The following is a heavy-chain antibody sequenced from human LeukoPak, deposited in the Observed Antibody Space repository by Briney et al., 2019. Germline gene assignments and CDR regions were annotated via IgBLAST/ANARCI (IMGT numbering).Heavy chain of an antibody. V-gene: IGHV4-39*07. Sequence: PSETLSLTCTVSGGSISNSRYYWGWIRQPPGKGLEWIGSIYDGGNTYYNPSLKSRVTISVDTSKNQFSLKLSSVTAADTAVYYCARGRSNGWFYWGQGTLVTVSS. J-gene: IGHJ4*02. D-gene: IGHD2-8*01. CDR1: GGSISNSRYY. CDR2: IYDGGNT. CDR3: ARGRSNGWFY.